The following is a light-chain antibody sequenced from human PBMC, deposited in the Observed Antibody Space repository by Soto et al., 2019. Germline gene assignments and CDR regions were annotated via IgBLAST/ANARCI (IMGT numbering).Light chain of an antibody. V-gene: IGLV4-69*01. J-gene: IGLJ3*02. Sequence: QSVLTQSPSASASLGASVKLTCTLSRGHISYAIAWHQQQPEKGPRYLMKLNSDCSHSKGDGIPDRFSGSSSGAERYLTISSLQSEDEADYYCQTWGTGIPWVFGGGTKLTVL. CDR1: RGHISYA. CDR2: LNSDCSH. CDR3: QTWGTGIPWV.